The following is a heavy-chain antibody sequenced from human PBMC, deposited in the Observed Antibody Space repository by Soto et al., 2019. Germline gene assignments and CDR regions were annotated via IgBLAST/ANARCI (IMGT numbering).Heavy chain of an antibody. CDR1: GGTFSSYA. V-gene: IGHV1-69*01. J-gene: IGHJ4*02. D-gene: IGHD3-22*01. Sequence: QVQLVQSGAEVKKPGSSVKVSCKASGGTFSSYAISWVRQAPGQGLEWMGGIIPIFGTANYAQKFQGRVTIPADESTNPAYMELSSLRSEDTAGYYCSRDRVRYYYDSSGYYLNFDYWGQVTLVTVSS. CDR3: SRDRVRYYYDSSGYYLNFDY. CDR2: IIPIFGTA.